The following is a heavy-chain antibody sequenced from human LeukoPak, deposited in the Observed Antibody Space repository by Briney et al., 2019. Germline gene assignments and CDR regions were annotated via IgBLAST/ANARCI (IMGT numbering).Heavy chain of an antibody. V-gene: IGHV4-4*09. CDR2: IYTSGST. D-gene: IGHD6-19*01. J-gene: IGHJ4*02. CDR3: ARHPGGIAVTHFDY. Sequence: SETLSLTCTVSGGSISSYYWSWIRQPPGKGLEWIGYIYTSGSTNYNPSLKSRVTISVDTSKNQFSLKLSSVTAVDTAVYYCARHPGGIAVTHFDYWGQGTLVTVSS. CDR1: GGSISSYY.